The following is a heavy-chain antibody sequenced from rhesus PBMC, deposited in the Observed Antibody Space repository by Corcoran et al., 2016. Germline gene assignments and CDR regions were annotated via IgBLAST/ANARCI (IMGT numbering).Heavy chain of an antibody. D-gene: IGHD4-29*01. V-gene: IGHV4-147*01. J-gene: IGHJ4*01. CDR1: GPSTSSNY. CDR3: ARGPSTTVADGFDY. CDR2: IFGSRVSI. Sequence: QAQLQESGPGPGKPSETLPLTRAFPGPSTSSNYWTCILQPPGKGLEWIGYIFGSRVSISYNPSLKSKVTISKDTAKNQFSLKLSSVTAADTAVYYCARGPSTTVADGFDYWGQGVLVTVSS.